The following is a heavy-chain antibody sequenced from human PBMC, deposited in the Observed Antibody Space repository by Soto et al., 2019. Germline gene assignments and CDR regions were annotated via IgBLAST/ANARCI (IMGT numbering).Heavy chain of an antibody. CDR3: ASVTHRILWFGESHYAFDI. J-gene: IGHJ3*02. D-gene: IGHD3-10*01. V-gene: IGHV3-74*01. CDR2: INSDGSST. Sequence: VQLVESGGGLVQPGGSLRLSCAASGFTFSSYWMHWVRQAPGKGLVWVSRINSDGSSTSYADSVKGRFTISRDNAKNTQYLQRNRLRAENTVVYYCASVTHRILWFGESHYAFDIWGQGTMVTVSS. CDR1: GFTFSSYW.